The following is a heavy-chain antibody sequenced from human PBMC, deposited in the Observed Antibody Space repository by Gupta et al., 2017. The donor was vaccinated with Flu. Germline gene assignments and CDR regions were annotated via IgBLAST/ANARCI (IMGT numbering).Heavy chain of an antibody. CDR2: IDPNTGGT. J-gene: IGHJ6*02. CDR3: ARGNHPTAIFGVVKEPPTVDV. V-gene: IGHV1-2*02. Sequence: VRHAPGQGLEWMGWIDPNTGGTLFAQRFQGRVTMTRDTSINAAYMELTGLTSDDTAVYYCARGNHPTAIFGVVKEPPTVDVWGQGTTVTVS. D-gene: IGHD3-3*02.